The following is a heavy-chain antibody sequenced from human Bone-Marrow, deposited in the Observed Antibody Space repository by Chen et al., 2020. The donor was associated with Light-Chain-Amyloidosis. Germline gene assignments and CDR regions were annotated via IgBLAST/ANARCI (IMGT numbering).Heavy chain of an antibody. V-gene: IGHV3-23*04. D-gene: IGHD3-9*01. CDR2: MSGRGGSR. CDR1: GFAFSSYA. Sequence: EVQLVESGGGLLQRGGSLRLSCAASGFAFSSYAMSWVRQAPGKGLEWVATMSGRGGSRYYGESVKGRLTIFRDKSKNALFLQMNSLRAEDTAVYYCAKDISYDDILPGYPADAFDIWGQGTMVTVSS. CDR3: AKDISYDDILPGYPADAFDI. J-gene: IGHJ3*02.